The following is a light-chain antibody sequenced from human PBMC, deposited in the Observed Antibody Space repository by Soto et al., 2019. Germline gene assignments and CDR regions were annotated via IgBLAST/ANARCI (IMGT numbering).Light chain of an antibody. Sequence: EIVLTHSPGTLSLSPGERATLSCRASRSLSNNYLAWYQQKPGQAPRLVIYGASSRATGIPDRFSASGSGTDFTLTISRLEPEDFAVYFCQQYSSSPVTFGQGTKVDIK. CDR3: QQYSSSPVT. CDR2: GAS. V-gene: IGKV3-20*01. CDR1: RSLSNNY. J-gene: IGKJ1*01.